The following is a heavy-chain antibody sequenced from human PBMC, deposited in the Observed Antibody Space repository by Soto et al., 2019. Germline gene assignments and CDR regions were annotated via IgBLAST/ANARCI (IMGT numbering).Heavy chain of an antibody. V-gene: IGHV2-5*02. CDR3: ARDSYGSGYGMDV. J-gene: IGHJ6*02. Sequence: SGPTLVNPTQTLTLTCTFSGFSLNRGVAVGWIRQPPGKALEWLALIYWDDDKRYSPSLKSRLTIAKDTSKNQVVLIMTNLGPVDTATYYCARDSYGSGYGMDVWGQGTTVTVSS. D-gene: IGHD3-10*01. CDR2: IYWDDDK. CDR1: GFSLNRGVA.